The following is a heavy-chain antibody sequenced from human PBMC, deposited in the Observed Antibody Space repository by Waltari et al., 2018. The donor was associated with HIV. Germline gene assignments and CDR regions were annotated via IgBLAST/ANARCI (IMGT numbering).Heavy chain of an antibody. J-gene: IGHJ5*01. V-gene: IGHV1-69*08. CDR3: ASARETMGVDFDS. CDR2: AIAMFGTA. CDR1: GGAFVSHT. Sequence: QVQLVQSGAEVKKPGSSVKVSCKASGGAFVSHTFNWVRQAPGQGLEWMGRAIAMFGTANYARKFQGRGTITADKSTTTAYMELNGLRIDDTAVYYCASARETMGVDFDSWGQGTLVTVS. D-gene: IGHD3-10*01.